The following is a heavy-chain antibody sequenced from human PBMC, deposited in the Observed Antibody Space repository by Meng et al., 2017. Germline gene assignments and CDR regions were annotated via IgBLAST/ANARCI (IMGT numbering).Heavy chain of an antibody. CDR3: AHIPYSSSWYEYFQH. V-gene: IGHV2-5*01. J-gene: IGHJ1*01. D-gene: IGHD6-13*01. CDR2: IYWNDDK. CDR1: GFSLSTSGVG. Sequence: QIPLKGAGPTLVKPQQPLTLPCTFSGFSLSTSGVGVGWIRQPPGKALEWLALIYWNDDKRYSPSLKSRLTITKDTSKNQVVLTMTNMDPVDTATYYCAHIPYSSSWYEYFQHWGQGTLVTVSS.